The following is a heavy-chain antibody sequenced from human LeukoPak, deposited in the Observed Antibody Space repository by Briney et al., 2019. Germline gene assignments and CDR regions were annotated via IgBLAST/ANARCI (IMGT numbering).Heavy chain of an antibody. CDR2: IWYDGSNK. CDR3: ARDRVPPAQKFMPPVSYYFDY. D-gene: IGHD2-2*01. CDR1: GFTLSSYG. V-gene: IGHV3-33*01. Sequence: GGSLRLSCAASGFTLSSYGMHWVRQAPGKGLEWVAVIWYDGSNKYYADSVKGRFTISRDNSKNTLYLQMNSLRAEDTAVYYLARDRVPPAQKFMPPVSYYFDYWGQGTLVTVSS. J-gene: IGHJ4*02.